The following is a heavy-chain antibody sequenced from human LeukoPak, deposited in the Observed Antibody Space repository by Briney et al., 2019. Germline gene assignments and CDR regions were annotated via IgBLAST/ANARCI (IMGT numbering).Heavy chain of an antibody. V-gene: IGHV3-30*18. CDR2: MSYDGSNK. CDR3: AKDTRGIAVAGTSPFDY. D-gene: IGHD6-19*01. Sequence: GGSLRLSCAASGFTFSSYGMHWVRQAPGKGLEWVAVMSYDGSNKYYADSVKGRFTISRDNSKNTLYLQMNSLRAEDTAVYYCAKDTRGIAVAGTSPFDYWGQGTLVTVSS. J-gene: IGHJ4*02. CDR1: GFTFSSYG.